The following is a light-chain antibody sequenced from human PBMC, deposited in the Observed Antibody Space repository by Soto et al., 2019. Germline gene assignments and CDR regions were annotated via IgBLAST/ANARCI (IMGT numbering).Light chain of an antibody. CDR2: EVT. CDR3: SSYAASNNFYFV. V-gene: IGLV2-8*01. CDR1: SSDVGGYNY. J-gene: IGLJ3*02. Sequence: QSALTHPPSASGSPGQSVTSSCTGTSSDVGGYNYVSWYQQYPGRAPKLMIYEVTKRPSGVPDRFSGSKSGNTASLTVSGLQAEDEADYYCSSYAASNNFYFVFGGGTQLTVL.